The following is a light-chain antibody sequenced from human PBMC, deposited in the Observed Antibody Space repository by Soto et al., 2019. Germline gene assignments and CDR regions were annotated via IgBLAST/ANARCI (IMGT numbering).Light chain of an antibody. J-gene: IGLJ2*01. Sequence: QSVLTQPPSVSGAPGQRGTISCTGSRSNIGAGYDVHWYQQLPGTAPKLLIYGNSNRPSGVPDRFSGSKSGTSASLAITGLQAEDEADYSCQSYDSSLSGNVVFGGGTKLTVL. CDR2: GNS. CDR1: RSNIGAGYD. CDR3: QSYDSSLSGNVV. V-gene: IGLV1-40*01.